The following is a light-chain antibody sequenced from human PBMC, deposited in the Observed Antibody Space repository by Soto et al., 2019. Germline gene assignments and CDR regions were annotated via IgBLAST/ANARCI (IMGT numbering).Light chain of an antibody. CDR1: QSVSSK. Sequence: EIVMTPSPATLSVSPGEGATLSCRASQSVSSKLAWYQQKPGQAPRLLIYGASTRATGIPARFSGSGSGTEFTLIISSLQSEDSAVYYCQQYNSWLWTFGQGTKVDI. J-gene: IGKJ1*01. V-gene: IGKV3-15*01. CDR3: QQYNSWLWT. CDR2: GAS.